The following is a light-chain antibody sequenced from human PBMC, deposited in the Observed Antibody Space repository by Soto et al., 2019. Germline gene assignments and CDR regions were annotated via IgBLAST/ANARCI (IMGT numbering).Light chain of an antibody. V-gene: IGLV2-14*03. CDR1: GRDVGGYNY. CDR2: EVS. J-gene: IGLJ3*02. Sequence: QSALTQPASVSGSPGQSITISCTGSGRDVGGYNYVSWYQQHPGKAPKLMIYEVSNRPSGVSNRISGSKSGNTASLTISGLQAEDEADYYCSSYTSSSTLEFGGGTKLTVL. CDR3: SSYTSSSTLE.